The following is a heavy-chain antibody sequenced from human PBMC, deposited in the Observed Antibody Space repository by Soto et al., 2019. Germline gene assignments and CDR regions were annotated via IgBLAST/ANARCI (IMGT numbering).Heavy chain of an antibody. V-gene: IGHV1-69*13. D-gene: IGHD6-19*01. Sequence: SVKVSCKASGGTFXSYAISWVRQAPGQGLEWMGGIIPIFGTANYAQKFQGRVTITADESTSTAYMELSSLRSEDTAVYYCARERGGSEQWLPYGNGMDVWGQGTTVTVSS. CDR3: ARERGGSEQWLPYGNGMDV. CDR2: IIPIFGTA. CDR1: GGTFXSYA. J-gene: IGHJ6*02.